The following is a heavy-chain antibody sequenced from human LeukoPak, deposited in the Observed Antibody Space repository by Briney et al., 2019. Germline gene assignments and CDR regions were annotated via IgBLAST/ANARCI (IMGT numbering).Heavy chain of an antibody. J-gene: IGHJ4*02. V-gene: IGHV5-51*01. CDR1: GYSFTSYW. Sequence: GESLKISCKGSGYSFTSYWIGWVRQMPGNGLEWVGIIYPGDSDTRYSPSFQGQVTISADKSISTAYLQWSSLKASDTAMYYCARFGLRAYSSSWYFDYWGQGTLVTVSS. D-gene: IGHD6-13*01. CDR3: ARFGLRAYSSSWYFDY. CDR2: IYPGDSDT.